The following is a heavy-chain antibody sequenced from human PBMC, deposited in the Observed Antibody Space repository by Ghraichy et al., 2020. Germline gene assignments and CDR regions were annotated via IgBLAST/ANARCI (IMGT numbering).Heavy chain of an antibody. J-gene: IGHJ6*02. CDR3: AAEYSSSSHYYYGMDV. CDR2: IIPIFGTA. CDR1: GGTFSSYA. V-gene: IGHV1-69*13. Sequence: SVKVSCKASGGTFSSYAISWVRQAPGQGLEWMGGIIPIFGTANYAQKFQGRVTITADESTSTAYMELSSLRSEDTAVYYCAAEYSSSSHYYYGMDVWGQGTTVTVSS. D-gene: IGHD6-6*01.